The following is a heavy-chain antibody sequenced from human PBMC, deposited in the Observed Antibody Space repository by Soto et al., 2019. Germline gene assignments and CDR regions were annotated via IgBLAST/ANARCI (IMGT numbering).Heavy chain of an antibody. CDR1: GFTFGDYA. V-gene: IGHV3-49*04. D-gene: IGHD3-9*01. CDR3: TTGIYYDILTGYHNVAY. J-gene: IGHJ4*02. Sequence: GGSLRLSCTASGFTFGDYAMSWVRQAPGKGLEWVGFIRSKAYGGTTEYAASVKGRFTISRDDSKSIAYLQMNSLKTEDTAVYYCTTGIYYDILTGYHNVAYWGQGALVTVSS. CDR2: IRSKAYGGTT.